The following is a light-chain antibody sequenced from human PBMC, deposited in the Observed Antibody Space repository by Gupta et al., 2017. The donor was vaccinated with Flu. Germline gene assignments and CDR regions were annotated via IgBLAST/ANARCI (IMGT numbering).Light chain of an antibody. CDR2: NTF. CDR1: SSNIGSKT. Sequence: QSVLTQPPSASGTPGQRVTISCSGSSSNIGSKTVNWYQQLPGTAPKLLIYNTFQRSSGVPDRFSGSKSGTSASLAISGLQSEDAADYYCAAWDAILNGVVFGGGTNLTVL. CDR3: AAWDAILNGVV. V-gene: IGLV1-44*01. J-gene: IGLJ2*01.